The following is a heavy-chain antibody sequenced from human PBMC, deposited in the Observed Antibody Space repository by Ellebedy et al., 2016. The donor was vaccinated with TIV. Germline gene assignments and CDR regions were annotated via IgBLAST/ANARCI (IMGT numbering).Heavy chain of an antibody. CDR2: ITSSGTYT. V-gene: IGHV3-11*06. CDR3: ATGPRRGYSGSTGFYYGMDV. D-gene: IGHD1-26*01. Sequence: GGSLRLSXEASGFTFSDYYMSWIRQAPGKGLEWVSYITSSGTYTTYADSVKGRFTISRDNAKNSLYLQMNSLTAEDTAVYYCATGPRRGYSGSTGFYYGMDVWGQGTTVTVSS. J-gene: IGHJ6*02. CDR1: GFTFSDYY.